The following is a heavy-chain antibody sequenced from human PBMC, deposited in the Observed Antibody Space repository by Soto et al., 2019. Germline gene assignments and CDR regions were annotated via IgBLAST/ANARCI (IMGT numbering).Heavy chain of an antibody. CDR3: ARTDNDFWSGFI. D-gene: IGHD3-3*01. V-gene: IGHV4-34*01. CDR1: GGSFSGYY. Sequence: SETLSLTCAVYGGSFSGYYWSWIRQPPGKGLEWIGEINHSGSTNYNPSLKSRVTISVDTSKNQFSLKLSSVTAADTAVYYCARTDNDFWSGFIWGQGTMVTVSS. J-gene: IGHJ3*02. CDR2: INHSGST.